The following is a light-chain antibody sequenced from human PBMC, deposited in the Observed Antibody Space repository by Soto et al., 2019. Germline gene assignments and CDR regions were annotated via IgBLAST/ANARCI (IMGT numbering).Light chain of an antibody. CDR2: DVS. Sequence: QSVLTQPRSVSGSPGQSVTISCTGTSSDVGAYNNVSWYQQHPGKAPKLMISDVSKRPSGVPDRFSGSKSGNTASLTISGLQAEDEADYYCCSYAGSYTVLFGGGTKLTV. CDR3: CSYAGSYTVL. V-gene: IGLV2-11*01. J-gene: IGLJ2*01. CDR1: SSDVGAYNN.